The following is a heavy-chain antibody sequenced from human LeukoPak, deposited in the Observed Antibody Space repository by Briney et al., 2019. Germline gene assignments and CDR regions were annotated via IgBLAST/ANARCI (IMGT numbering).Heavy chain of an antibody. D-gene: IGHD3-22*01. V-gene: IGHV3-30*03. Sequence: GRSLRLSCAVSGFTFSNDGMHWVRQAPGRGLEWVALISYDGSGKHYADSVKGRFTVSRDNSKNTLYLQMNSLSRDDTAVYYCVGVGGYDSSGFLDYWGQGTLVTVSS. CDR3: VGVGGYDSSGFLDY. CDR2: ISYDGSGK. J-gene: IGHJ4*02. CDR1: GFTFSNDG.